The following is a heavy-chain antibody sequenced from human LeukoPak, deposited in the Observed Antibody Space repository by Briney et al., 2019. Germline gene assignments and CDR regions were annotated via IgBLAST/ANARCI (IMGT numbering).Heavy chain of an antibody. V-gene: IGHV3-48*03. CDR1: GFTFSSYE. CDR3: ARGDYDSSGYVFDY. Sequence: GGSLRLSCAASGFTFSSYEMNWVRQAPGKGLEWVSYISSGGSTIYYADSVKGRYTISRDNAKNSLYLQMNSLRAEDTAVYYCARGDYDSSGYVFDYWGQGTLVTVSS. J-gene: IGHJ4*02. CDR2: ISSGGSTI. D-gene: IGHD3-22*01.